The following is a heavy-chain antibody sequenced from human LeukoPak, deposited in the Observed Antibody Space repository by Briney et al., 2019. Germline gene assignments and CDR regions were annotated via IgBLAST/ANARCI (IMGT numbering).Heavy chain of an antibody. CDR3: ARSTSDYYGGNPDFGY. CDR2: ISSSSSYI. CDR1: RFTFSSYS. J-gene: IGHJ4*02. D-gene: IGHD4-23*01. Sequence: GGSLRLSCAASRFTFSSYSMNWVRQAPGKGLEWVSSISSSSSYIYYADSVKGRFTISRDNAKNSLYLQMNSLRAEDTAVYYCARSTSDYYGGNPDFGYWGQGTLVTVSS. V-gene: IGHV3-21*01.